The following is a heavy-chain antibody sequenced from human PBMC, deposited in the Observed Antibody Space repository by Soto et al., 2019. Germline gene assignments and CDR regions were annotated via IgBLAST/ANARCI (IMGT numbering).Heavy chain of an antibody. CDR2: IIPIFGTA. CDR1: GGTFSSYA. CDR3: ARDRDPTYYDFWSGYYIYY. J-gene: IGHJ4*02. D-gene: IGHD3-3*01. V-gene: IGHV1-69*01. Sequence: KVSCKASGGTFSSYAISWVRQAPGQGLEWMGGIIPIFGTANYAQKFQGRVTITADESTSTAYMELSSLRSEDTAVYYCARDRDPTYYDFWSGYYIYYWGQGTLVTVSS.